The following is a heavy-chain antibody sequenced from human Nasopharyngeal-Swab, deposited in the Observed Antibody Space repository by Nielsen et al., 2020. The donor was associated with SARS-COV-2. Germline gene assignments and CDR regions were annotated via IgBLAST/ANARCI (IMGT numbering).Heavy chain of an antibody. J-gene: IGHJ6*02. V-gene: IGHV3-48*04. D-gene: IGHD6-6*01. CDR3: ARGSSSSSKAHCYYGMDV. Sequence: WIRQPPGKGLEWVSYISSSSSTIYYADSVKGRFTISRDNAKNSLYLQMNSLRAEDTAVYYCARGSSSSSKAHCYYGMDVWGQGTTVTVSS. CDR2: ISSSSSTI.